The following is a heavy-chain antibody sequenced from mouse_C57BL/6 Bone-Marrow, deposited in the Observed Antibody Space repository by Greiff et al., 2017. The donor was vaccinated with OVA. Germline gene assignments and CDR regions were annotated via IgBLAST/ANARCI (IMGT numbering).Heavy chain of an antibody. CDR3: ARLRDGYWGDY. CDR1: GFSLTSYG. D-gene: IGHD2-3*01. CDR2: IWSGGST. Sequence: QVQLQQSGPGLVQPSQSLSITCTVSGFSLTSYGVHWVRQSPGKGLEWLGVIWSGGSTDYNAAFISRLSISKDNSKSQVFFKMNSLQADDTAIYYCARLRDGYWGDYWGQGTSVTVSS. V-gene: IGHV2-2*01. J-gene: IGHJ4*01.